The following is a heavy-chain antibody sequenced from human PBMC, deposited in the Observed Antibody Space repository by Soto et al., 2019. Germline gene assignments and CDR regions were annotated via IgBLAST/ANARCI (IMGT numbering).Heavy chain of an antibody. Sequence: QVQLQESGPGLVKPSETLSLTCTVSGGSINNHYWSWIRQPPGKGLEWIGYIYYSGTTKYNPSLKRRVTISVDTSTNPFSLNMTSLTAADTATYYCARATWYCEYWGQGTLVTVSS. V-gene: IGHV4-59*11. CDR1: GGSINNHY. CDR2: IYYSGTT. J-gene: IGHJ4*02. D-gene: IGHD1-26*01. CDR3: ARATWYCEY.